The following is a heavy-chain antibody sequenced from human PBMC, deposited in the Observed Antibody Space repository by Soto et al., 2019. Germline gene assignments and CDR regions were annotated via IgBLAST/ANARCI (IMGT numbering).Heavy chain of an antibody. CDR3: ARGKDYGGNSAWFDP. CDR1: GFSHSTKKMC. CDR2: IDWDDDK. Sequence: SGPKPVNPKQTLTQNCTSSGFSHSTKKMCVSWIRQPPGKALEWLALIDWDDDKYYSTSLKTRLTISKDTSKNQVVLTMTNMDPVDTATYYCARGKDYGGNSAWFDPWGQGTLVTVSS. J-gene: IGHJ5*02. D-gene: IGHD4-17*01. V-gene: IGHV2-70*01.